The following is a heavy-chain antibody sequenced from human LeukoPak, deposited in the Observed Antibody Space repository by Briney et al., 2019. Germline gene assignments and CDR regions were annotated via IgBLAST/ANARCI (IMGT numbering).Heavy chain of an antibody. CDR3: ARVRAGATGCFDP. D-gene: IGHD1-26*01. J-gene: IGHJ5*02. CDR2: VYRSGST. Sequence: SETLSLTCTVSGYSITTGYYWAWIRQPPGKGLEWIGSVYRSGSTYYNSSLKSRVTISVETSKNQFSLKLSSVTAADTAVYYCARVRAGATGCFDPWGQGTLVTVSS. CDR1: GYSITTGYY. V-gene: IGHV4-38-2*02.